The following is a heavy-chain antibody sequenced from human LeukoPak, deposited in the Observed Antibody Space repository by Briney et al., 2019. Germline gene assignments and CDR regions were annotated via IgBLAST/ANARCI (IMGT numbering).Heavy chain of an antibody. CDR2: IIPIFGTA. Sequence: GASVKVSCKASGGTFSSYAISWVRQAPGQGLEWMGGIIPIFGTANYAQKFQGRVTITADESTSTAYMELSSLTSDDTAVYYCVREGEAAGLLLDVWGQGTVVTVSS. J-gene: IGHJ3*01. CDR1: GGTFSSYA. D-gene: IGHD6-13*01. CDR3: VREGEAAGLLLDV. V-gene: IGHV1-69*13.